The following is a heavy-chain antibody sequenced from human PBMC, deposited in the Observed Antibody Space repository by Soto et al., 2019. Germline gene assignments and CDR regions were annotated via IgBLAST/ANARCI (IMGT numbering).Heavy chain of an antibody. CDR1: GFTFSSYS. CDR3: ETGAFDI. V-gene: IGHV3-48*02. J-gene: IGHJ3*02. CDR2: ISSSSSTT. Sequence: EVPLVESGGGLVQPGGSLRLSGAASGFTFSSYSMNWVRQAPGKGLEWISYISSSSSTTYYADSVKGRCTISRDNAKNSLYLQMNSLKDEDTAVYYCETGAFDIWGRGTIVTASS.